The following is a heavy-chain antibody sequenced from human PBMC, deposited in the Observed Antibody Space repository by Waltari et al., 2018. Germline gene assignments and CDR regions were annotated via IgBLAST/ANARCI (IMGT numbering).Heavy chain of an antibody. J-gene: IGHJ3*02. D-gene: IGHD3-10*01. CDR1: GYTFPGYY. V-gene: IGHV1-2*02. CDR2: INPNSGGT. Sequence: QVQLVQSGAEVKKPGASVKVSCKASGYTFPGYYMHWVPQAPGQGLEWMGWINPNSGGTNYAQKCQGRVTMTRDTSISTAYMELSRLRSDDTAVYYCARIIEVQGSDAFDIWGQGTMVTVSS. CDR3: ARIIEVQGSDAFDI.